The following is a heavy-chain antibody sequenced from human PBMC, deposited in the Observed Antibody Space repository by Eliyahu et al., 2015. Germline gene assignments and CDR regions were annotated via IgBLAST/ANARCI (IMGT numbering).Heavy chain of an antibody. CDR1: GGSFSGYY. CDR2: INHSGST. V-gene: IGHV4-34*01. D-gene: IGHD3-22*01. Sequence: QVQLQQWGAGLLKPSETLSLTCAVYGGSFSGYYCXWXRQPPGKGLEWIGEINHSGSTNYNPSLKSRVTISVDTSKNQFSLKLSSVTAADTAVYYCARGLNYYDSSGWYYYYYYGMDVWGQGTTVTVSS. CDR3: ARGLNYYDSSGWYYYYYYGMDV. J-gene: IGHJ6*02.